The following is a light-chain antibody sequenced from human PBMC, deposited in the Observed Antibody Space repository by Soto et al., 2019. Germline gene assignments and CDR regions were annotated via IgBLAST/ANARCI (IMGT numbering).Light chain of an antibody. Sequence: QSALTQPASVSGSPGQSITISCTGTSSDIGGYNYVSWYQQHPGNAPKLIIYDVTNRPSGVSNRYSGSKSGNSASLTISGLQADDEADYYCCSLTTSHTYVFGSGTKLTVL. CDR1: SSDIGGYNY. CDR2: DVT. CDR3: CSLTTSHTYV. V-gene: IGLV2-14*01. J-gene: IGLJ1*01.